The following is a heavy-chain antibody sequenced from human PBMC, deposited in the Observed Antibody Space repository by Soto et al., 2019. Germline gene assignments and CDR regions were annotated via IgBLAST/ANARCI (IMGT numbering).Heavy chain of an antibody. CDR2: ISGSGAST. Sequence: EVQLLESGGGLVQPGGSLRLSCAASGFTFSNSAMSWVRQAPGKGLEWVSAISGSGASTYSANSVKGRFTISRDNSRNTLYLQMNDLRAEDTAVYYCATGTAGYYSYGLDAWGQGTTVTVSS. V-gene: IGHV3-23*01. CDR1: GFTFSNSA. CDR3: ATGTAGYYSYGLDA. J-gene: IGHJ6*02.